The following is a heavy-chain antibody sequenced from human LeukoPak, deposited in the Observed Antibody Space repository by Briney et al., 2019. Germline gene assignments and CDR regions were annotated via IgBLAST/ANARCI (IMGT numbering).Heavy chain of an antibody. V-gene: IGHV4-59*01. CDR1: GGSISSYY. Sequence: SETLSLTCTVSGGSISSYYWSWIRQPPGKGLEWIGYIYYSGSTNYNPSLKSRVTISVDTSKNQFSLKLSSVTAADTAVYYCARGPFRGTGDGALDIWGQGTMVTVS. CDR3: ARGPFRGTGDGALDI. CDR2: IYYSGST. D-gene: IGHD1-26*01. J-gene: IGHJ3*02.